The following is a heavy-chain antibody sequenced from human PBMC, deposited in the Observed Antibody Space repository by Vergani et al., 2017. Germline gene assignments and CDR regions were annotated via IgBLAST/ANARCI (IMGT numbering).Heavy chain of an antibody. D-gene: IGHD3-22*01. V-gene: IGHV4-61*02. CDR1: GESIRSGSHY. CDR3: ARGXDYYDSSGYYWFDY. CDR2: IHTGGST. Sequence: QVKLQESGPGLLKPSQTLSLTCTVSGESIRSGSHYWSWIRQPAGKGPEWIGHIHTGGSTDLNPSFKSRVSISVDTSKSQFSLKLNSVTVADTAVYYCARGXDYYDSSGYYWFDYWGQGTLVTVSS. J-gene: IGHJ4*02.